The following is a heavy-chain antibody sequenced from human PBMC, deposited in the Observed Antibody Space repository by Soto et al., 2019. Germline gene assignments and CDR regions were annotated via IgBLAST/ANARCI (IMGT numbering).Heavy chain of an antibody. J-gene: IGHJ6*02. Sequence: EVQLVESGGGLVQTGGSLKLSCAASGFPFSGSAMHWVRQASGKGLEWVGRIRSKANSYATEYVASVKGRFTLSRDDSKNTAYLQMNSLKTEDTAVYSCTRGHSSGWPGMDVWGQGTTVTVSS. V-gene: IGHV3-73*02. CDR3: TRGHSSGWPGMDV. CDR2: IRSKANSYAT. CDR1: GFPFSGSA. D-gene: IGHD6-19*01.